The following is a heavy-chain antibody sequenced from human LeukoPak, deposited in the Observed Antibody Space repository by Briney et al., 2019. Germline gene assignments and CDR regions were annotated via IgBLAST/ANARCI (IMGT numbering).Heavy chain of an antibody. D-gene: IGHD2-2*02. Sequence: SQTLSLTCTVSGGSISSGSYYWSWIRQPAGKGLEWIGRIYTSGSTNYNPSLKSRVTISVDTSKNQFSLKLSSVTAADTAVYYCARDLGYCSSTSCYSYWFDPWGQGTLVAVSS. CDR3: ARDLGYCSSTSCYSYWFDP. V-gene: IGHV4-61*02. CDR2: IYTSGST. CDR1: GGSISSGSYY. J-gene: IGHJ5*02.